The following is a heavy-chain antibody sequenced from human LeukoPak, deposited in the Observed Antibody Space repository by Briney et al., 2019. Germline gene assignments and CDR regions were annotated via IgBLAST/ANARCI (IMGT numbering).Heavy chain of an antibody. CDR2: IYTSGST. Sequence: SQTLSLTRTGSGGSISSGSYHWSWIRQPAGKGLEWIGRIYTSGSTNYNPSLKSRVTISVDTSKNQFSLKLSSVTAADTAVYYCARVTGTDDYGDYLYFDYWGQGTLVTVSS. V-gene: IGHV4-61*02. CDR1: GGSISSGSYH. J-gene: IGHJ4*02. CDR3: ARVTGTDDYGDYLYFDY. D-gene: IGHD4-17*01.